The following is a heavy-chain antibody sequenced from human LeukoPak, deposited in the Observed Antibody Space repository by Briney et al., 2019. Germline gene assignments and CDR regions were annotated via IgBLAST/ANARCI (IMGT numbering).Heavy chain of an antibody. CDR1: GFTFSSYA. J-gene: IGHJ4*02. CDR3: ARLATTVTTSGIDY. Sequence: PGGSLRLSCAVSGFTFSSYAMTWVRQVPGKGLEWVSAISGGGGNTYSADAVKGRFTISRDNSKSTLYLQMNSLTAEDTAVYYCARLATTVTTSGIDYWGQGTLVTVSS. V-gene: IGHV3-23*01. D-gene: IGHD4-17*01. CDR2: ISGGGGNT.